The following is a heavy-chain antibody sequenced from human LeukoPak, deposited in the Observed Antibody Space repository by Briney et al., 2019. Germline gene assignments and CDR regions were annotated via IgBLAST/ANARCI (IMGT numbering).Heavy chain of an antibody. CDR2: ISGSGGST. CDR3: AKGSGGSGSYYNGHLDY. V-gene: IGHV3-23*01. D-gene: IGHD3-10*01. J-gene: IGHJ4*02. Sequence: PGGSLRLSCAASGFTFSSYAMSWVRQAPGKGLEWVSAISGSGGSTYYADSVKGRFTISRDNSKNTLYLQMNSLRAEDTAVYYCAKGSGGSGSYYNGHLDYWGQGTLVTVSS. CDR1: GFTFSSYA.